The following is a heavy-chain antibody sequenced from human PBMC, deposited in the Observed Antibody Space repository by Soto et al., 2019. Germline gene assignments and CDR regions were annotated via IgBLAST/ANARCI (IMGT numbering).Heavy chain of an antibody. CDR1: GESFSGYY. Sequence: SETLSLTCAVYGESFSGYYWSWIRQPPGKGLEWIGEINHSGSTNYNPSLKSRVTISVDTSKNQFSLKLSSVTAADTAVYYCARAYYSSGWYRYYYYGTDVWGQGTTVTSP. CDR3: ARAYYSSGWYRYYYYGTDV. CDR2: INHSGST. J-gene: IGHJ6*02. D-gene: IGHD6-19*01. V-gene: IGHV4-34*01.